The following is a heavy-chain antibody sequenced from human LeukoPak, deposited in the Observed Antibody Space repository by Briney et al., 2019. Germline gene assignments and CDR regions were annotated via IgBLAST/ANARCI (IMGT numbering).Heavy chain of an antibody. CDR3: AMSKLGVGDAFDI. J-gene: IGHJ3*02. CDR1: GGSISSYY. V-gene: IGHV4-59*01. D-gene: IGHD3-16*01. CDR2: INYSGST. Sequence: SETLSLTCTVSGGSISSYYWSWIRQPPGKGLEWIGYINYSGSTNYDPSLRSRVTISVDTSKNHFSLKLSSVTAADTAMYYCAMSKLGVGDAFDIWGQGTMVTVSS.